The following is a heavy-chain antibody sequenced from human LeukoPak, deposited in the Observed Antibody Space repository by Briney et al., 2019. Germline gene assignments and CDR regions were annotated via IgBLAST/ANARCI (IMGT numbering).Heavy chain of an antibody. CDR1: GYTFTGYY. CDR2: INPNSGAT. D-gene: IGHD6-6*01. CDR3: AREVSPWGSSFDY. J-gene: IGHJ4*02. V-gene: IGHV1-2*02. Sequence: ASVKLSCKASGYTFTGYYMHWVRQAPGQGLEWMGWINPNSGATTYAQKFQDRVTMTRDTSISTAYMDLSRLRSDDTAVYYCAREVSPWGSSFDYWGQGTLVTVSS.